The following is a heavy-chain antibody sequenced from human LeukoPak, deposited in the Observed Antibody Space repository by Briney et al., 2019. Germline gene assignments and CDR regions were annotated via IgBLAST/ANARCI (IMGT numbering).Heavy chain of an antibody. V-gene: IGHV1-2*04. Sequence: ASVKVSCKASGYTLTDYYMHWVRQAPGQGLEWMGWINPNSGGTNYAQKFQGWVTMTRDTSISTAYMELSRLRSDDTAVYYCARHATPHSSGDNWFDPWGQGTLVTVSS. CDR3: ARHATPHSSGDNWFDP. J-gene: IGHJ5*02. D-gene: IGHD6-25*01. CDR1: GYTLTDYY. CDR2: INPNSGGT.